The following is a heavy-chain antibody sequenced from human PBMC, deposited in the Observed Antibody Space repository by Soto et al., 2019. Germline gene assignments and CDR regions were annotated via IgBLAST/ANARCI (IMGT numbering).Heavy chain of an antibody. Sequence: QLQLQESGSGLVKPSQTLSLTCAVSGGSISSGGYSWSWIRQPPGKGLEWIGYIYHSGSTYYNPSLKSRVTISVDRSKNQFSLKLSSVTAADTAVYYCARGGVDYYDSSGYYFPPYYFDYWGQGTLVTVSS. CDR1: GGSISSGGYS. CDR3: ARGGVDYYDSSGYYFPPYYFDY. D-gene: IGHD3-22*01. J-gene: IGHJ4*02. CDR2: IYHSGST. V-gene: IGHV4-30-2*01.